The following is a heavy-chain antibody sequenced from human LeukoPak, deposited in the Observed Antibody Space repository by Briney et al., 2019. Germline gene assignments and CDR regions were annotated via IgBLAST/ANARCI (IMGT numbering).Heavy chain of an antibody. CDR1: GLTFDDYC. Sequence: GGSLRLSCVASGLTFDDYCMSWVRQAPGAGLEWVSGINKNGDSAYYADSVKGRFTISRDNSKNTLFLQINSLRAEDTAIYYCAKDIHNWGSDYWGQGTLVTVSS. CDR3: AKDIHNWGSDY. D-gene: IGHD3-16*01. CDR2: INKNGDSA. V-gene: IGHV3-23*01. J-gene: IGHJ4*02.